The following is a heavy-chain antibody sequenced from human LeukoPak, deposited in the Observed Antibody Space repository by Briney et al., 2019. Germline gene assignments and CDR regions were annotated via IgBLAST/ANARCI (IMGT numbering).Heavy chain of an antibody. CDR2: INHSGST. J-gene: IGHJ6*04. CDR3: ASTEGVTTRTDV. D-gene: IGHD4-17*01. CDR1: GGSFSGYY. Sequence: SETQSLTCAVYGGSFSGYYWSWIRQPPGKGLEWIGEINHSGSTNYNPSLKSRVTISVDTSKNQFSLKLSSVTAADTAVYYCASTEGVTTRTDVWGKGTTVTVSS. V-gene: IGHV4-34*01.